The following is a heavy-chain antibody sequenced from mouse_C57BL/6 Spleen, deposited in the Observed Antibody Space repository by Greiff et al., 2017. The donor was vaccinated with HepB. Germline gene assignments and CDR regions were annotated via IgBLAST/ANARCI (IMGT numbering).Heavy chain of an antibody. V-gene: IGHV5-17*01. J-gene: IGHJ3*01. Sequence: EVQGVESGGGLVKPGGSLKLSCAASGFTFSDYGMHWVRQAPEKGLEWVAYISSGSSTIYYADTVKGRFTISRDNAKNTLFLQMTSLRSEDTAMYYCAREGYGNPAWFAYWGQGTLVTVSA. CDR1: GFTFSDYG. D-gene: IGHD2-10*02. CDR3: AREGYGNPAWFAY. CDR2: ISSGSSTI.